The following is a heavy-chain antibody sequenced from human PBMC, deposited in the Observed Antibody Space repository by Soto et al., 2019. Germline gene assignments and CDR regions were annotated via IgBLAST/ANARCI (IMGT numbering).Heavy chain of an antibody. V-gene: IGHV3-15*01. CDR2: IKSKTDGGTT. CDR1: GFTFSNAW. J-gene: IGHJ5*02. Sequence: GGSLRLSCAASGFTFSNAWMSWVRQAPGKGLEWVGRIKSKTDGGTTDYAAPVKGRFTISRDDSRNTLYLQMNSLKTEDTAVYCCTTDKTYCSSRSCYDWFDPWGQGTLVTVSS. CDR3: TTDKTYCSSRSCYDWFDP. D-gene: IGHD2-2*01.